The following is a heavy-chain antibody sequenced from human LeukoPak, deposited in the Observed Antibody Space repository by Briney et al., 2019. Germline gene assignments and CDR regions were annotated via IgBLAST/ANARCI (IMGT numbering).Heavy chain of an antibody. D-gene: IGHD6-13*01. V-gene: IGHV3-15*01. CDR2: IKSKTDGGTT. CDR3: TTENLIAAGYYFDY. CDR1: GFTFSNAW. J-gene: IGHJ4*02. Sequence: GGSLRLSCAASGFTFSNAWMSWVRQAPGKGLEWVGRIKSKTDGGTTDYAAPVKGRFTISRDDSHNTLYLQMNSLKTEDTAVYYCTTENLIAAGYYFDYWGQGTLVTVSS.